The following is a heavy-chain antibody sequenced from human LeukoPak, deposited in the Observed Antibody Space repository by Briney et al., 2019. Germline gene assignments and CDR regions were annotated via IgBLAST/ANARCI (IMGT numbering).Heavy chain of an antibody. V-gene: IGHV1-46*01. J-gene: IGHJ4*02. CDR1: GYTFTSYY. CDR3: ARVSGVGLYGSGSYSPSPFDY. CDR2: VNPSDGST. Sequence: ASVKVSCKASGYTFTSYYIHWVRRAPGQGLEWMGVVNPSDGSTTYAQKFQGRVTMTRDTSTSTVYMEMSTLGSEDTAVYYCARVSGVGLYGSGSYSPSPFDYWGQGTLVTVSS. D-gene: IGHD3-10*01.